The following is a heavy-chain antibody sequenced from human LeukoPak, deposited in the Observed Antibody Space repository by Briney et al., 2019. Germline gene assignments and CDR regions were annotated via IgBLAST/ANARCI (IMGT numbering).Heavy chain of an antibody. Sequence: GGSLRLTCAASTFTFSSYWMHWVRQAPGKGLVWVSRINSDGSSTSYADSVKGRFTISRDNAKNTLYLQMNSLRAEDTAVYYCSRARIVGATDFDYWGQRTLVAVCS. CDR2: INSDGSST. V-gene: IGHV3-74*01. D-gene: IGHD1-26*01. CDR1: TFTFSSYW. J-gene: IGHJ4*02. CDR3: SRARIVGATDFDY.